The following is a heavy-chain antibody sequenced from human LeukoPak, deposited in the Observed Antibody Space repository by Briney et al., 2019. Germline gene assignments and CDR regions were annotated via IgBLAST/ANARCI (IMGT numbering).Heavy chain of an antibody. CDR2: ITSDGSST. J-gene: IGHJ5*02. V-gene: IGHV3-74*01. D-gene: IGHD2-15*01. Sequence: GGSLRLSCAASGFTFSNYWMHWVRQAPGKGLVWVSRITSDGSSTIYADSVKGRFTISRDNAKNTVYLQMNSLRAEDTAVYYCAREGGSWTAWFDPWGQGTLVTVSS. CDR1: GFTFSNYW. CDR3: AREGGSWTAWFDP.